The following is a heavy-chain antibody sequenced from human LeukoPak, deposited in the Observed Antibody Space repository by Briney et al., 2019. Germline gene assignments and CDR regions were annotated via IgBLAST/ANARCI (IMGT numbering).Heavy chain of an antibody. J-gene: IGHJ5*02. D-gene: IGHD1-1*01. V-gene: IGHV1-18*01. CDR2: ICAYNVNT. CDR3: ARDRAYNWNDGGWFDP. Sequence: ASVKVSCKASGYTFTSYGISGVRQAPGQGLEWMGWICAYNVNTNYAQKLRGRVTMTTDTSTSTAYMGLRSLRSDDTAVYYCARDRAYNWNDGGWFDPWGEGTQVTVSS. CDR1: GYTFTSYG.